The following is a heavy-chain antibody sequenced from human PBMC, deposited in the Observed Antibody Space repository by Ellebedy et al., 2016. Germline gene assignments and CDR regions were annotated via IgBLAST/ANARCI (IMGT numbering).Heavy chain of an antibody. D-gene: IGHD1-1*01. J-gene: IGHJ5*02. CDR2: VNPNSGDS. CDR3: AAGTNGTTGWFGP. V-gene: IGHV1-2*02. CDR1: RYKFTGYY. Sequence: ASVKVSXKASRYKFTGYYMHWLRQAPGQRPEWMGWVNPNSGDSKFALSFQGRVSMTRDTSITTVYMDLSDLRSDDTAVYYCAAGTNGTTGWFGPWGQGTLVSVSS.